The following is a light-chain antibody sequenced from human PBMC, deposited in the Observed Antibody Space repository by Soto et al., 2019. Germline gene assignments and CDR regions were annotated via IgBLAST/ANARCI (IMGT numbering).Light chain of an antibody. Sequence: QSVLTQPASVSGSPGQSITISCTGTRSDVGHYDYVSWYQHHPGKAPKLIIYDVSSRPSGISNRFSGSKSGNTASLVISGLQAEVEVEEYCNSYTSDNPRLYGFGSGTKVTVL. J-gene: IGLJ1*01. V-gene: IGLV2-14*03. CDR3: NSYTSDNPRLYG. CDR1: RSDVGHYDY. CDR2: DVS.